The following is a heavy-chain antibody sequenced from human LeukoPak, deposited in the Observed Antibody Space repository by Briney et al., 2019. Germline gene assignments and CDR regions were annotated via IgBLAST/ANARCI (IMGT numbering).Heavy chain of an antibody. Sequence: ASVKVSCKASGYTFTSYAMNWVRQAPGQGLEWMGWINTNTGNPTYAQGFTGRFVFSLDASVSTAYLQISSLKAEDTAVYYCARSLYYYDSSGYLLYWGQGTLVTVSS. V-gene: IGHV7-4-1*02. CDR1: GYTFTSYA. D-gene: IGHD3-22*01. J-gene: IGHJ4*02. CDR2: INTNTGNP. CDR3: ARSLYYYDSSGYLLY.